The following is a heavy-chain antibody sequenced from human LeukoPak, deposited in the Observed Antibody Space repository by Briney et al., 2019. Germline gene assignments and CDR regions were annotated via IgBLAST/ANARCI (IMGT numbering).Heavy chain of an antibody. CDR1: GYSISSGYY. V-gene: IGHV4-38-2*01. CDR2: IYHSGST. Sequence: SETLSLTCAVSGYSISSGYYWGWIRQPPGKGLEWIGIIYHSGSTYYNPSLKSRVTISVDTSKNQFSLKLSFVTAADTAVYYCARGAGTSDYWGKGTLVTVSS. D-gene: IGHD2-2*01. CDR3: ARGAGTSDY. J-gene: IGHJ4*02.